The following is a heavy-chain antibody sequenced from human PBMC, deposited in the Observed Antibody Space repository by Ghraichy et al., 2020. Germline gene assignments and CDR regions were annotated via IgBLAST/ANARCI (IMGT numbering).Heavy chain of an antibody. Sequence: GGSLRLSCAASGFTFSNAWMSWVRQAPGKGLEWVGRSKSKTDGGTTDYATPVEGRFTISRDDSKNTLFLQMNRLKSDDTAVYYCTLDEGFDSWGQGTLVTVSS. V-gene: IGHV3-15*01. CDR1: GFTFSNAW. CDR2: SKSKTDGGTT. J-gene: IGHJ5*01. CDR3: TLDEGFDS.